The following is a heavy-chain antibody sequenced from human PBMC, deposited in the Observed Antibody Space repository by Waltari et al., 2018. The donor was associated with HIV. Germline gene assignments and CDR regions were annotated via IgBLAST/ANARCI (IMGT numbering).Heavy chain of an antibody. D-gene: IGHD1-26*01. Sequence: QVQLQESGPGMVKPSQPLSSTCTFSGCYLTSGGHSWGWSRQHPGNGLEWIGYIYYSGSTYYNPSLKSRVTISLGTSKNQFSLKLNSVTAADTAVYYCARESGSSLDDAFDIWGQGTMVTVSS. CDR3: ARESGSSLDDAFDI. CDR2: IYYSGST. J-gene: IGHJ3*02. V-gene: IGHV4-31*03. CDR1: GCYLTSGGHS.